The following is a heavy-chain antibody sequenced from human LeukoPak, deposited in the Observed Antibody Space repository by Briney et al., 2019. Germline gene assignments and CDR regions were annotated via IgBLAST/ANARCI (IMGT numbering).Heavy chain of an antibody. Sequence: GGSLRLSCAASGFTFSSYAMSWVRQAPGKGLEWVSGIRSSGDSTYCADSVKGRFTISRDNSRNTLYLQMNSLSAEDTAVYYCAKEVRESAWFYFDYWGQGTLATVSS. CDR3: AKEVRESAWFYFDY. CDR2: IRSSGDST. J-gene: IGHJ4*02. D-gene: IGHD3-10*01. V-gene: IGHV3-23*01. CDR1: GFTFSSYA.